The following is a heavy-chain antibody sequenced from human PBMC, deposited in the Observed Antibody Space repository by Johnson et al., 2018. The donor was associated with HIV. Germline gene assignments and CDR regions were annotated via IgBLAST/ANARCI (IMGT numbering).Heavy chain of an antibody. CDR1: GFTFSDYY. J-gene: IGHJ3*02. Sequence: QVLLVESGGGLVKPGGSLRLSCAASGFTFSDYYMTWIRQAPGKGLDWLSFISSSGDIIRYADSVKGRFTISRDNAKNSLILQMNSLRDEDTALYYCARRTVTALFDIWGQGTLVTVSS. CDR2: ISSSGDII. CDR3: ARRTVTALFDI. D-gene: IGHD4-17*01. V-gene: IGHV3-11*04.